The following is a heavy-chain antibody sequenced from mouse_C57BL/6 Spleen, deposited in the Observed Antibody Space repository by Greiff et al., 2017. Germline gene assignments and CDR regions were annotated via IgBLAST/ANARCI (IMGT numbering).Heavy chain of an antibody. CDR3: ARQGDSSGYPYYFDY. V-gene: IGHV5-6*01. Sequence: DVQLVESGGDLVKPGGSLKLSCAASGFTFSSYGMSWVRQTPDKRLEWVATISSGGSYTYYPDSVKGRFTISRDNAKNTLYLQMSSLKSEDTAMYYCARQGDSSGYPYYFDYWGQGTTLTVSS. CDR1: GFTFSSYG. CDR2: ISSGGSYT. D-gene: IGHD3-2*02. J-gene: IGHJ2*01.